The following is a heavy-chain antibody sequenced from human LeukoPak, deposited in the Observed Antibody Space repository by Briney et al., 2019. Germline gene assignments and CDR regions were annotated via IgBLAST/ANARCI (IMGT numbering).Heavy chain of an antibody. CDR1: GGSLSSYY. CDR3: ARFKSSSGWYDY. V-gene: IGHV4-59*01. CDR2: IHYSGST. J-gene: IGHJ4*02. D-gene: IGHD6-19*01. Sequence: SETLSLSCTVSGGSLSSYYWSWIRQPPGKGLEWIAYIHYSGSTNYNPSLKSRVSISVDTSKNQFSLKLSSVTAADTAVYYCARFKSSSGWYDYWGQGTLGTVSS.